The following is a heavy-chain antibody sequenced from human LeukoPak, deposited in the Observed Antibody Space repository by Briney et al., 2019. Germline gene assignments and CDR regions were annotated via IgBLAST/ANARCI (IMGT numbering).Heavy chain of an antibody. V-gene: IGHV1-18*01. CDR1: GYTFTSYG. J-gene: IGHJ4*02. CDR2: ISAYNGNT. CDR3: ARGGRDGYNYWPFDY. D-gene: IGHD5-24*01. Sequence: GASVKVSCKASGYTFTSYGISWVRQAPGQGLEWMGWISAYNGNTNYAQKLQGRVTITADESTSTAYMELSSLRSEDTAVYYCARGGRDGYNYWPFDYWGQGTLVTVSS.